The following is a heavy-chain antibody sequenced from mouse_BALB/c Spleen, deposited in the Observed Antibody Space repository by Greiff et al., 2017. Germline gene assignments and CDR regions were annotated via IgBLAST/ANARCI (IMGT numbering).Heavy chain of an antibody. CDR1: GYAFSSSW. CDR2: IYPGDGDT. J-gene: IGHJ4*01. Sequence: QVQLQQSGPELVKPGASVKISCKASGYAFSSSWMNWVKQRPGQGLEWIGRIYPGDGDTNYNGKFKGKATLTADKSSSTAYMQLSSLTSVDSAVYFCARSWGYAMDYWGQGTSVTVSS. V-gene: IGHV1-82*01. CDR3: ARSWGYAMDY. D-gene: IGHD4-1*01.